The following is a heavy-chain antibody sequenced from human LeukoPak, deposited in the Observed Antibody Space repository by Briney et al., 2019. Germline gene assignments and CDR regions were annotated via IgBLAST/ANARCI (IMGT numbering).Heavy chain of an antibody. CDR3: AAGPSYFDGSGYSPNWFDP. Sequence: PSETLSLTCAVSGDSMSSYYWSWLRQPAGRGLEWIGRMYMRGSTSYNPSLQSRVTMSVDTSKQLFSLKLKSVTAADTAVYYCAAGPSYFDGSGYSPNWFDPWGQGTLVTVSS. CDR2: MYMRGST. J-gene: IGHJ5*02. CDR1: GDSMSSYY. V-gene: IGHV4-4*07. D-gene: IGHD3-3*01.